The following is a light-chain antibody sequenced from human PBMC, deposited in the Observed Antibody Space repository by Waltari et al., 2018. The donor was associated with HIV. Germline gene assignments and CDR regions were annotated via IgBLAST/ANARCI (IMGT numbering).Light chain of an antibody. Sequence: DIVMTQSPLSLAVTPGESASIPCRSSQSLRHGDGFDYLDWYLQKQGQSPQRLIYLGSNRASGVPDRFRGSGSGADFSLEISKVEAEDVGLYFCMQTLQTPLTFGGGTKVEIK. CDR1: QSLRHGDGFDY. J-gene: IGKJ4*01. CDR2: LGS. V-gene: IGKV2-28*01. CDR3: MQTLQTPLT.